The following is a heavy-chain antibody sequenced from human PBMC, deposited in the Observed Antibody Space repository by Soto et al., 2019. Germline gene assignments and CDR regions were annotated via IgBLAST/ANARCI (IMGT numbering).Heavy chain of an antibody. Sequence: ASVKVSCKASGYTFTGYYMHWVRQAPGQGLEWIGWINPNSGGTNYAQKFQGRVTMTRDTSISTAYMELSRLRSDDTAVYYCARDLDCTNGVCYNYYGMDVWGQGTTVTVYS. D-gene: IGHD2-8*01. CDR3: ARDLDCTNGVCYNYYGMDV. CDR2: INPNSGGT. V-gene: IGHV1-2*02. J-gene: IGHJ6*02. CDR1: GYTFTGYY.